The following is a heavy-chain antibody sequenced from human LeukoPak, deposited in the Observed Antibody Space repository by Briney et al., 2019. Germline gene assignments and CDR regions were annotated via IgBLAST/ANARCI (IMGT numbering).Heavy chain of an antibody. J-gene: IGHJ4*02. V-gene: IGHV4-59*01. CDR1: GGSFSGYY. D-gene: IGHD6-19*01. CDR2: IYYSGST. CDR3: ARDLAGILDY. Sequence: PSETLSLTCAVYGGSFSGYYWSWIRQPPGKGLEWIGYIYYSGSTNYNPSLKSRVTISVDTSKNQFSLKLSSVTAADTAVYYCARDLAGILDYWGQGTLVTVSS.